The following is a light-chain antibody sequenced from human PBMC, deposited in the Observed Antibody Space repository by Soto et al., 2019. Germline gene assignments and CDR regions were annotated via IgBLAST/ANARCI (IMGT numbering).Light chain of an antibody. CDR3: QSYNSAPRT. J-gene: IGKJ1*01. Sequence: DIPMTQSPSSLSASVGDRVTITCRASQGISKYLAWYQQKPGKVPKLLIYAASTFQSGVPSRFSGSGSGTDFTLTISSLQPEDVATYYCQSYNSAPRTFGQGTKVEIK. CDR2: AAS. CDR1: QGISKY. V-gene: IGKV1-27*01.